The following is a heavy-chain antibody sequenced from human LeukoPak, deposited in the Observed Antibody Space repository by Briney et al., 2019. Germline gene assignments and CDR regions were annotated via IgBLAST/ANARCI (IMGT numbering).Heavy chain of an antibody. Sequence: SVRVSCKASGGTFSSYAISWVRQAPGQGLEWMGRIIPILGIANYAQKFQGRVTITADKSTSTAYMELSSLRSEDAAVYYCARQHPAFDIWGQGTMVTVSS. CDR3: ARQHPAFDI. J-gene: IGHJ3*02. CDR1: GGTFSSYA. CDR2: IIPILGIA. D-gene: IGHD2-21*01. V-gene: IGHV1-69*04.